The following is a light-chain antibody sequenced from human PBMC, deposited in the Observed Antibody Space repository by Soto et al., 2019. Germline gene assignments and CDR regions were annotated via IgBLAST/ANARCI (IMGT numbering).Light chain of an antibody. J-gene: IGLJ1*01. CDR2: GNN. CDR3: QSYDTSLGAYV. CDR1: SSNIGAGYD. V-gene: IGLV1-40*01. Sequence: QSVLTQPPSVSGAPGQRVTISCTGSSSNIGAGYDVHWYQHLPGTAPKLLIYGNNNRPSGAPDRFSGSKSGTSASLAITGLQAEDEADYYCQSYDTSLGAYVFGSGTKVTVL.